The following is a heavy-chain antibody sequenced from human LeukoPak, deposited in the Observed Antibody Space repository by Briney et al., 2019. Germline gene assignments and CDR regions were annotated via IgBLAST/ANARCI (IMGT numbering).Heavy chain of an antibody. Sequence: PGGSLRVSCAASGFTFRNYAMTWVRQAPGKGLEWVSDIDGSGGNTHNADSVKGRFTISRDNSKNTLFLQMNSLRVEDTAVYYCAKGWLAPDYWGQGTLVTVSS. CDR3: AKGWLAPDY. CDR1: GFTFRNYA. CDR2: IDGSGGNT. J-gene: IGHJ4*02. D-gene: IGHD6-19*01. V-gene: IGHV3-23*01.